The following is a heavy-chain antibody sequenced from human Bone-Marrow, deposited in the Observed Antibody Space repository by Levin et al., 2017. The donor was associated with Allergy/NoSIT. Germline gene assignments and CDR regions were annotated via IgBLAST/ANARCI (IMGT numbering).Heavy chain of an antibody. Sequence: GGSLRLSCAASGFTFRSYWMTWVRQAPGKGLEWVASINQDGSENYYVDSVRGRFTIARDSAKSSLYLQMISPRADDTAAYYCTTTRAHASYYYYAMDVWGQGTTVTVSS. V-gene: IGHV3-7*01. CDR2: INQDGSEN. CDR1: GFTFRSYW. CDR3: TTTRAHASYYYYAMDV. D-gene: IGHD2-2*01. J-gene: IGHJ6*02.